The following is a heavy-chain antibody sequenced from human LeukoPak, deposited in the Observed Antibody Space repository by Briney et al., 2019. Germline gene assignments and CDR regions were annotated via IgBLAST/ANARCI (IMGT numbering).Heavy chain of an antibody. CDR1: GFIFGDYA. Sequence: GGSLRLSCAASGFIFGDYAMHWVRQAPGKGLEWVAAIAFDDTDRYNIDSVKGRLTISRDDSKNTLYLHMTSLRAEDTAVYYCTNSDDYGDYWGQGTLVTVSS. CDR2: IAFDDTDR. V-gene: IGHV3-30*04. J-gene: IGHJ4*02. CDR3: TNSDDYGDY.